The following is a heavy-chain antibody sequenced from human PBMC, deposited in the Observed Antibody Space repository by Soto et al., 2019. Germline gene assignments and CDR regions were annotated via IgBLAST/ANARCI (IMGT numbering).Heavy chain of an antibody. Sequence: PGGSLRLSCAASGFTFSNAWMSWVRQAPGKGLEWVGRIKSKTDGGTTDYAAPVKGRFTISRDDSKNTLHLQMNSLKTEDTAVYYCTTGTEKADYDFWSAAPNYYGMDVWGQGTTVTVSS. J-gene: IGHJ6*02. CDR3: TTGTEKADYDFWSAAPNYYGMDV. V-gene: IGHV3-15*01. CDR1: GFTFSNAW. CDR2: IKSKTDGGTT. D-gene: IGHD3-3*01.